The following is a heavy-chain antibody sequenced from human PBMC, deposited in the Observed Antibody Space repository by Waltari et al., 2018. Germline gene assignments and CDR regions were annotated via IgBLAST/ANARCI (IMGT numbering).Heavy chain of an antibody. Sequence: QVRLGQAGAEGKKPGASVKVSCKAPGNTFISSAMHWVRQAHGQRLEWMGWINAGNGNTKYSQKFQGRVTITRDTSASTAYMELSSLRSEDTAVYYCARDPGSGWFQTYYYYGMDVWGQGTTVTVSS. CDR2: INAGNGNT. D-gene: IGHD6-19*01. J-gene: IGHJ6*02. V-gene: IGHV1-3*01. CDR1: GNTFISSA. CDR3: ARDPGSGWFQTYYYYGMDV.